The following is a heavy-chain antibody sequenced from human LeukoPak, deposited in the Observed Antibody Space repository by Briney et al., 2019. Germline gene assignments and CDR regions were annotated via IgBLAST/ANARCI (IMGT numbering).Heavy chain of an antibody. CDR1: GGSISSGDYY. V-gene: IGHV4-30-4*08. CDR2: IYYSGSS. D-gene: IGHD3-22*01. J-gene: IGHJ3*02. CDR3: ARAAYYYDSSGYYPDAFDI. Sequence: SQTLSLTCTVSGGSISSGDYYWSWIRQPPGKGLEWIVYIYYSGSSYYNPPLKSRVTISVDTCKNQFSLKLRSVTAADTAVYYCARAAYYYDSSGYYPDAFDIWGQGTMVTVSS.